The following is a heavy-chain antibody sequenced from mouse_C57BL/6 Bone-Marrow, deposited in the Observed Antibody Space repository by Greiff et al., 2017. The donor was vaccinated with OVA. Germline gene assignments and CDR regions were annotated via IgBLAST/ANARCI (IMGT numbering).Heavy chain of an antibody. J-gene: IGHJ2*01. CDR1: GYTFTSYW. Sequence: QVQLQQPGAELVKPGASVKLSCKASGYTFTSYWMQWVKQRPGQGLEWIGEIDPSDSYTNYNQKFKGKATLTVDTSSSTAYMQLSSLTSEDSAVYYCARLLWDDWGQGTTLTVSS. D-gene: IGHD6-1*01. CDR2: IDPSDSYT. CDR3: ARLLWDD. V-gene: IGHV1-50*01.